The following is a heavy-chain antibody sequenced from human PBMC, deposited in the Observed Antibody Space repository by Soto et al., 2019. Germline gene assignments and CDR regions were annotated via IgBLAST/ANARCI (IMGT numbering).Heavy chain of an antibody. CDR3: ARSDSSSKLRHYYYYGMDV. Sequence: QVQLVQSGAEVKKPGSSVKVSCKASGGTFSSYAISWVRQAPGQGLEWMGGIIPIFGTANYAQKFQGRVTITADEATSTDYMELSSLRSEDTAVYYCARSDSSSKLRHYYYYGMDVWGQGTTVTVSS. CDR1: GGTFSSYA. J-gene: IGHJ6*02. D-gene: IGHD6-6*01. V-gene: IGHV1-69*01. CDR2: IIPIFGTA.